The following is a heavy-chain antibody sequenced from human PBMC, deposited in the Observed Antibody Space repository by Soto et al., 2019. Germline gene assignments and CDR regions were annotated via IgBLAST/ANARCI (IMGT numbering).Heavy chain of an antibody. CDR3: ARQIYDSDTGPNFQYYFDS. D-gene: IGHD3-22*01. J-gene: IGHJ4*02. V-gene: IGHV5-10-1*01. Sequence: RKISCKGSGYSFAGYWITWVRQKPGKGLEWMGRIDPSDSQTYYSPSFRGHVTISVTKSITTVFLQWSSLRASDTAMYYCARQIYDSDTGPNFQYYFDSWGQGTPVTVSS. CDR1: GYSFAGYW. CDR2: IDPSDSQT.